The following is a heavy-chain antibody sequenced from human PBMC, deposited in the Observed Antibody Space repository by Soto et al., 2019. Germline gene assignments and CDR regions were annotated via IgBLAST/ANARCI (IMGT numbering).Heavy chain of an antibody. CDR1: GFTFSSYA. Sequence: TGGSLRLSCAASGFTFSSYAMHWVRQAPGKGLEWVAVISYDGSNKYYADSVKGRFTISRDNSKNTLYLQMNSLRAEDTAVYYCNALAARRDYYYYYGMDVWGQGTTVTVSS. CDR2: ISYDGSNK. V-gene: IGHV3-30-3*01. CDR3: NALAARRDYYYYYGMDV. D-gene: IGHD6-6*01. J-gene: IGHJ6*02.